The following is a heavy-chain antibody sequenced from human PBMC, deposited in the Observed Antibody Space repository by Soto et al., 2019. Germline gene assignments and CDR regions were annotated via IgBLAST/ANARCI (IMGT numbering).Heavy chain of an antibody. CDR2: IKSKTDGGTT. V-gene: IGHV3-15*01. J-gene: IGHJ6*03. Sequence: GGSLRLSCAASGFTFSNAWMSWVRQAPGKGLEWVGRIKSKTDGGTTDYAAPVKGRFTISRDDSKNTLYLQMNSLKTEDTAVYYCTTDAPQSHYDFWSGYYSDYYYYMDVWGKGTTVTVSS. CDR1: GFTFSNAW. D-gene: IGHD3-3*01. CDR3: TTDAPQSHYDFWSGYYSDYYYYMDV.